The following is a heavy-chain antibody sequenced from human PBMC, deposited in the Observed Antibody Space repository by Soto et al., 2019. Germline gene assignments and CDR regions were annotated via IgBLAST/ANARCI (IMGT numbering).Heavy chain of an antibody. CDR2: INPNSGGT. CDR1: GYTFIIYY. V-gene: IGHV1-2*02. Sequence: GASVKVSCKASGYTFIIYYIHWVRQAPGQGLEWMGCINPNSGGTNYAQKFQGRVTMTRDSFISTAYREVSRLRSDDTDVYYCARVKSGTYLGPGYDFDCWSQGTLVTVAS. CDR3: ARVKSGTYLGPGYDFDC. J-gene: IGHJ4*02. D-gene: IGHD1-26*01.